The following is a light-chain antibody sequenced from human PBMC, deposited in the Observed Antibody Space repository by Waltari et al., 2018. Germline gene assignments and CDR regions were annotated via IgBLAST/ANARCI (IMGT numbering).Light chain of an antibody. V-gene: IGKV1-12*01. CDR1: QGISSW. J-gene: IGKJ4*01. Sequence: DIQMTKSPSSVFRFVGCRVTITCRSCQGISSWLAWYQQKPGRTPKRLIYAASSLQIGVPSRFSGSGSWTDFTLTISCLQPEDFATYYCQQANSFPRTFGGGTKVEIK. CDR3: QQANSFPRT. CDR2: AAS.